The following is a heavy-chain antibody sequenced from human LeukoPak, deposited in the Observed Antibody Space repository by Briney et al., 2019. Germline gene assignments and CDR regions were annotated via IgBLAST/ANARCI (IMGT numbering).Heavy chain of an antibody. CDR3: ARDNGVVHGVYYMDV. D-gene: IGHD3-3*01. CDR2: IKQDGSEK. CDR1: GFIFSNYW. V-gene: IGHV3-7*01. Sequence: PGGSLRLSCAASGFIFSNYWMTWVRQAPGKGLERVADIKQDGSEKLYVKSVRGRFTISRDNAKMSLFLQMNSLRAEDTAVYYCARDNGVVHGVYYMDVWGKGTTVTVS. J-gene: IGHJ6*03.